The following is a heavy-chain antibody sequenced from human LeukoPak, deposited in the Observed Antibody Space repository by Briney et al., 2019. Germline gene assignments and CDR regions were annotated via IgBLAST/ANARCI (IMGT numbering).Heavy chain of an antibody. CDR2: INPIVGIT. V-gene: IGHV1-69*04. Sequence: SVTVSCTASGGTFSSYAISWVRQAPGKGLEWMGRINPIVGITNYAQTLKGRVTITADKSTTTAYLQLTSLRSHDTAVYYCARYLTYYGSGSYYKPPIGFDYWGQGTLVTVSS. D-gene: IGHD3-10*01. J-gene: IGHJ4*02. CDR1: GGTFSSYA. CDR3: ARYLTYYGSGSYYKPPIGFDY.